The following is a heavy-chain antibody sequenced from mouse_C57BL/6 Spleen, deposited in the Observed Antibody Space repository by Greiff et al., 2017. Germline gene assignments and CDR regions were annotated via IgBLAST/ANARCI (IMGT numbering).Heavy chain of an antibody. CDR2: INPSTGGT. Sequence: VQLPQSGPELVKPGASVKISFKASGYSFTGYYMNWVKQSPEKSLEWIGEINPSTGGTTYNQKFKAKATLTVAKSSSTGYLPLKSLTSEDSAVYYCARSGGYDDGDWYFDVWGTGTTVTVSA. CDR3: ARSGGYDDGDWYFDV. D-gene: IGHD2-2*01. J-gene: IGHJ1*03. V-gene: IGHV1-42*01. CDR1: GYSFTGYY.